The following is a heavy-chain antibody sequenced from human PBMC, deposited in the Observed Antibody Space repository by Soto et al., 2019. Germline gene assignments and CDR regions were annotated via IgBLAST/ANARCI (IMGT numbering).Heavy chain of an antibody. D-gene: IGHD4-17*01. Sequence: PSETLSLTCAVSGYSISSGYYWGWIRQPPGKGLEWIGSIYHSGSTYYNPSLKSRVTISVDTSKNQFSLKLSSVTAADTAVYYCARVGTTVTYYYGMDVWGQGTTVTVSS. CDR3: ARVGTTVTYYYGMDV. CDR2: IYHSGST. V-gene: IGHV4-38-2*01. CDR1: GYSISSGYY. J-gene: IGHJ6*02.